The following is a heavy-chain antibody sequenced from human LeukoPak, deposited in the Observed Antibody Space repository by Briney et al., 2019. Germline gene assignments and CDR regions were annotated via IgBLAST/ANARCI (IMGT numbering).Heavy chain of an antibody. D-gene: IGHD3-10*01. V-gene: IGHV4-61*09. Sequence: SETLSLTCTVSGGSISSGSYCWSWIRQPAGKGLEWIGHIHTSGNTNYNSSLKSRVTISVDTSKNQFSLKLSSVTAADTAVYYCARQTGSGLFSLPGGQGTLVTVSS. CDR3: ARQTGSGLFSLP. CDR2: IHTSGNT. CDR1: GGSISSGSYC. J-gene: IGHJ4*02.